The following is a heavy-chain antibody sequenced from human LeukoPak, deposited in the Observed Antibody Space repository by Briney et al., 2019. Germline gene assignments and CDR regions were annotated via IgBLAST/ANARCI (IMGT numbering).Heavy chain of an antibody. Sequence: GGSLRLSCAASGFTFSSYSMNWVRQAPGKGLEWVSYISSSSSTIYYADSVKGRFTISRDNAKNSLYLQMNSPRAEDTAVYYCATEWGLDYWGQGTLVTVSS. CDR1: GFTFSSYS. CDR2: ISSSSSTI. CDR3: ATEWGLDY. J-gene: IGHJ4*02. D-gene: IGHD2-8*01. V-gene: IGHV3-48*01.